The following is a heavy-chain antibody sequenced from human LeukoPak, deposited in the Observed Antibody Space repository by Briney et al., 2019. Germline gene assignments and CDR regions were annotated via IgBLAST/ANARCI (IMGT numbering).Heavy chain of an antibody. CDR3: ATILEWLVPAY. Sequence: GASVTVSLKFSGYTLTELSMHWVRQAPGKGQEWMGGFDPEDGETIYAQKFQGRVTMTEDTSTDTAYMELSSLRSEDTAVYYCATILEWLVPAYWGQGTLVTVSS. CDR2: FDPEDGET. J-gene: IGHJ4*02. V-gene: IGHV1-24*01. D-gene: IGHD6-19*01. CDR1: GYTLTELS.